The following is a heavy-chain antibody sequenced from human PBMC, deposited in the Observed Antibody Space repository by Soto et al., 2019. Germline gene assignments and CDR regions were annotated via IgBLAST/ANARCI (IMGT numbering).Heavy chain of an antibody. CDR1: GASISTSHCY. J-gene: IGHJ4*01. CDR3: AKFTMLVVVQAPHYFDH. Sequence: PSETQSLTSTVSGASISTSHCYWGWIRQPPGRGLEWIGAISYSRSTYYNSALDGRGTISVDTSRNQFSLELTYVTADDTAVYFCAKFTMLVVVQAPHYFDHWGHGTLVTVSS. D-gene: IGHD3-22*01. V-gene: IGHV4-39*01. CDR2: ISYSRST.